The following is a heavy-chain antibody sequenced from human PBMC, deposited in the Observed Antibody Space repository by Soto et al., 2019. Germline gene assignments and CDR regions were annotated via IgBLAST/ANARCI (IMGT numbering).Heavy chain of an antibody. CDR1: GGSISSSSYY. Sequence: SETLSLTCTVSGGSISSSSYYWGWIRQPPGKGLEWIGSIYYSGSTYYNPPLKSRVTISVDTSKNQFSLKLSSVTAADTAVYYCAREPTTVTNYYYYALDVWGQGTTVTVSS. D-gene: IGHD4-17*01. J-gene: IGHJ6*02. CDR3: AREPTTVTNYYYYALDV. V-gene: IGHV4-39*07. CDR2: IYYSGST.